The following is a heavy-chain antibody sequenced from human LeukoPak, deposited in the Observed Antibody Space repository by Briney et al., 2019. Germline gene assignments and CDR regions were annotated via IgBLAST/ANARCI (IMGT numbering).Heavy chain of an antibody. CDR3: ARDLTAYYDFWSDLDAFDI. D-gene: IGHD3-3*01. J-gene: IGHJ3*02. Sequence: AASVKVSCKASGGTFSSYAISWVRQAPGQGLEWMGGIIPIFGTANYAQKFQGRVTITADKSTSTAYMELSSLRSEDTAVYYCARDLTAYYDFWSDLDAFDIWGQGTMVTVSS. V-gene: IGHV1-69*06. CDR1: GGTFSSYA. CDR2: IIPIFGTA.